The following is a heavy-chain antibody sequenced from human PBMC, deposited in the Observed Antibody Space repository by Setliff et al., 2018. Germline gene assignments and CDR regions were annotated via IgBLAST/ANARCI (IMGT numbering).Heavy chain of an antibody. V-gene: IGHV1-69*10. CDR2: IIPILGIA. CDR1: GGTFSSYA. CDR3: ARDVFPYHYEGAFDI. J-gene: IGHJ3*02. Sequence: SVKVSCKASGGTFSSYAISWVRQAPGQGLEWMGGIIPILGIANYAQKFQGRVTMTRDTSTSTVYMDMSSLRSEDTAVYYCARDVFPYHYEGAFDIWGQGTMVTV. D-gene: IGHD3-22*01.